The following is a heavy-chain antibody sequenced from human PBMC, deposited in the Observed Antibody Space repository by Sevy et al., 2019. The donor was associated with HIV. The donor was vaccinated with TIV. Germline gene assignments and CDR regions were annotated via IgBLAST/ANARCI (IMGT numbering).Heavy chain of an antibody. Sequence: GGSLRLSCAASGFTFSSYGMHWVRQAPGKGLEWVAVISYDGSNKYYADSVKGRFTISRDNSKNTLYLQMNSLRAEDTAVYYCAKASLSGDAFDIWGQGTIVTVSS. CDR3: AKASLSGDAFDI. V-gene: IGHV3-30*18. CDR2: ISYDGSNK. CDR1: GFTFSSYG. J-gene: IGHJ3*02.